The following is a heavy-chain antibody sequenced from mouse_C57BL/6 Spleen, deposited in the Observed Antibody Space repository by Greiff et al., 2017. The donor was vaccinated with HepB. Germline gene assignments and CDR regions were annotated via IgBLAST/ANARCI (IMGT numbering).Heavy chain of an antibody. D-gene: IGHD1-1*01. J-gene: IGHJ3*01. CDR1: GYAFSSSW. CDR2: IYPGDGDT. Sequence: VKLMESGPELVKPGASVKISCKASGYAFSSSWMNWVKQRPGKGLEWIGRIYPGDGDTNYNGKFKGKATLTADKSSSTAYMQLSSLTSEDSAVYFCAPYYYGSSYFAYWGQGTLVTVSA. V-gene: IGHV1-82*01. CDR3: APYYYGSSYFAY.